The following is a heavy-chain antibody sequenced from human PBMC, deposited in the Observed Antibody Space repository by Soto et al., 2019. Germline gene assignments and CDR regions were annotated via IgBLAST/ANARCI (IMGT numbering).Heavy chain of an antibody. CDR1: GFTFSTYG. D-gene: IGHD6-19*01. CDR3: AKDWAPSSAAYYFDY. Sequence: QVQLVESGGGVVQPGRSLRLSCAGSGFTFSTYGIHWVRQAPGKGLEWLAVISFDGSYKYYADSVKGRFTVSRDNSKNTLYLQMSSLRAEDTAVYYCAKDWAPSSAAYYFDYWGQGTLVTVSS. V-gene: IGHV3-30*18. CDR2: ISFDGSYK. J-gene: IGHJ4*02.